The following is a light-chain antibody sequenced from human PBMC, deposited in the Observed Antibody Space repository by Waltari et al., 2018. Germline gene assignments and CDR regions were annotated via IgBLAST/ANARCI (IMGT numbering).Light chain of an antibody. CDR2: AAS. CDR3: EQYDGSVVT. V-gene: IGKV3-20*01. Sequence: IVLTQSPDTLSLSPGDRATLSCRASQSIGNNFLVWYQLKPGQAPRLLISAASRRATGVPDRFICSASGADFTLANSRLGRDDCAVYYCEQYDGSVVTFGGGTKVEIK. J-gene: IGKJ4*01. CDR1: QSIGNNF.